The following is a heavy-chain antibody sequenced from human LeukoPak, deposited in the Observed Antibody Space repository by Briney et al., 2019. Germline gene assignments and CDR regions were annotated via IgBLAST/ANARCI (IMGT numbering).Heavy chain of an antibody. CDR3: ARVGGSYEPSAADY. Sequence: PGGSLRLSCTASGFTFSDYWMTWVRQAPGKGLEWVSYISSSGSTIYYADSVKGRFTISRDNAKNSLYLQMNSLRAEDTAVYYCARVGGSYEPSAADYWGQGTLVTVSS. CDR1: GFTFSDYW. V-gene: IGHV3-48*04. J-gene: IGHJ4*02. D-gene: IGHD1-26*01. CDR2: ISSSGSTI.